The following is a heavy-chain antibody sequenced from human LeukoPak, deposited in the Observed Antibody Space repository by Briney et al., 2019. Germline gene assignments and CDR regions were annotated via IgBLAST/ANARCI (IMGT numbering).Heavy chain of an antibody. CDR1: GGSISSYY. J-gene: IGHJ5*02. Sequence: SETLSLTCTVSGGSISSYYWSWIRQPAGKGLEWIGRIYTSGSTNYNPSLKSRVTMSVDTSKNQFSLKLSSVTAADTAVYYCARGLSSGWYFGWFDPWGQGTLVTVSS. D-gene: IGHD6-13*01. V-gene: IGHV4-4*07. CDR2: IYTSGST. CDR3: ARGLSSGWYFGWFDP.